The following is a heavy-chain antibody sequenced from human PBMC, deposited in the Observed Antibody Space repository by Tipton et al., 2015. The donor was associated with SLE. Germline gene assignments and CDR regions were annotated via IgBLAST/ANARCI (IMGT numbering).Heavy chain of an antibody. D-gene: IGHD4-17*01. CDR1: GGSFSGYY. CDR2: INHSGST. CDR3: ARVAGDHDAFDI. J-gene: IGHJ3*02. Sequence: TLSHTCAVYGGSFSGYYWSWIRQPPGKGLEWIGEINHSGSTNYNPSLKSRVTISVDTSKNQFSLKLSSVTAADTAVYYCARVAGDHDAFDIWGQGTMVTVSS. V-gene: IGHV4-34*01.